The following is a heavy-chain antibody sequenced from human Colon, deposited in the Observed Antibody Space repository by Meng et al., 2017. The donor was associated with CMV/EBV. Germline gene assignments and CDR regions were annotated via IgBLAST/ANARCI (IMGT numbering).Heavy chain of an antibody. V-gene: IGHV4-34*01. Sequence: GSLRLSCAVYGGSFSGYYWSWIRQPPGKGLEWIGEINHSGSTNYNPSLKSRVAISLGTSGNQFSLKVNSVTAADTAVYYCARGRSIVGATYIDYWGQGTLVTVSS. CDR1: GGSFSGYY. CDR2: INHSGST. D-gene: IGHD1-26*01. J-gene: IGHJ4*02. CDR3: ARGRSIVGATYIDY.